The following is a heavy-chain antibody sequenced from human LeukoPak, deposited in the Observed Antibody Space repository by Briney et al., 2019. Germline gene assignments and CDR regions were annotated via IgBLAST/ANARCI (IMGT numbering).Heavy chain of an antibody. V-gene: IGHV4-31*03. CDR1: GGSISSGGYY. J-gene: IGHJ6*02. D-gene: IGHD6-13*01. Sequence: SETLSLTCTVSGGSISSGGYYWSWIRQHPGKGLEWIGYIYYSGSTYYNPSLKSRVTISVDTSKNQFSLKLSSVTAADTAVYYCARVLKQQLAPNGMDVWGQGTTVTVSS. CDR3: ARVLKQQLAPNGMDV. CDR2: IYYSGST.